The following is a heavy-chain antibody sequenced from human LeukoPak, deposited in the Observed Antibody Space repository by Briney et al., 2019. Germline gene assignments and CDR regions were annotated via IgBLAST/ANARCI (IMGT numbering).Heavy chain of an antibody. D-gene: IGHD6-19*01. V-gene: IGHV3-20*04. CDR1: GFTFDDYG. CDR3: ARESSGLVDY. J-gene: IGHJ4*02. Sequence: GGSLRLSCAASGFTFDDYGMSWVRQAPRKGLEWVSFISWNGGSTGYADSVKGRFTISRDNSKNTLYLQMNSLRAEDTAVYYCARESSGLVDYWGQGTLVTVSS. CDR2: ISWNGGST.